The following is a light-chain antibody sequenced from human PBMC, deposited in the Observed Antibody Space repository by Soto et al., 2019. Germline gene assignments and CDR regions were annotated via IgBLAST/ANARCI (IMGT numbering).Light chain of an antibody. CDR1: NIVTKA. J-gene: IGLJ2*01. CDR3: QVWDGTDDRVI. V-gene: IGLV3-21*02. Sequence: YELTQPPSVSAAPGQTARITCGGDNIVTKAVHWYHQKPGQAPVLVVHDDSDRPSGIPERFSGSNSGNTATLTISRVEAGDEADYYCQVWDGTDDRVIFGGGTKVTVL. CDR2: DDS.